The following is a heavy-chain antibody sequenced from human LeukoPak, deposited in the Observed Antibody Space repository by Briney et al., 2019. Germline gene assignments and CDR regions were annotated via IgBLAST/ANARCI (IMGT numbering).Heavy chain of an antibody. CDR3: ARPRISTRWFDP. CDR2: IYTSGST. CDR1: GNSISSGDNY. V-gene: IGHV4-61*02. J-gene: IGHJ5*02. Sequence: SQTLSLTCTVSGNSISSGDNYWSWIRQPAGKGLEWIGRIYTSGSTNYNPSLKSRVTISVDTSKNQFSLKLSSVTAADTAVYYCARPRISTRWFDPWGQGTLVTVSS. D-gene: IGHD5/OR15-5a*01.